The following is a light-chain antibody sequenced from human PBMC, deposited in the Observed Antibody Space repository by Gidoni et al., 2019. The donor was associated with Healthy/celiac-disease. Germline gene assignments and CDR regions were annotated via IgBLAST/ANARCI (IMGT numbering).Light chain of an antibody. Sequence: AIRMTQSPSSFSASTGDRVTITCRASQGISSYLAWYQQKPGKAPKLLIYAASTLQSGVPSRFSGSGSGTDFTLTISCLQSEDFATYYCQQYYNYPCTFGQXTRLEIK. CDR2: AAS. CDR1: QGISSY. V-gene: IGKV1-8*01. J-gene: IGKJ2*01. CDR3: QQYYNYPCT.